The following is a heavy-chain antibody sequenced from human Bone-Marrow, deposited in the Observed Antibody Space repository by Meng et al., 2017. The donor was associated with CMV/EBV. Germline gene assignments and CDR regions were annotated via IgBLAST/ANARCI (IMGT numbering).Heavy chain of an antibody. V-gene: IGHV1-8*02. CDR1: GGTFSSYA. Sequence: ASVKVSCKASGGTFSSYAINWVRQATGQGLEWMGWMNPNSGNTGYAQKFQGRVTMTRNTSISTAYMELSSLRSEDTAVYYCASSQYDILTGYFHYGMDVWGQGTTVTVSS. CDR2: MNPNSGNT. D-gene: IGHD3-9*01. CDR3: ASSQYDILTGYFHYGMDV. J-gene: IGHJ6*02.